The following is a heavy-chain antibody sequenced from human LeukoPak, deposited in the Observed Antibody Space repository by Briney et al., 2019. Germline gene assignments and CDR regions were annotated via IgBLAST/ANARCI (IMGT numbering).Heavy chain of an antibody. CDR2: INPDGSSP. D-gene: IGHD6-19*01. V-gene: IGHV3-74*01. Sequence: TGGSLRLSCTASGYTFRSYYMHWVRQVPGQGPVWVSRINPDGSSPIFADSVKGRFTTSRDNAKDTLYLQMSSLRADDTALDYCARAVTGRGCIDFWGQGTLVTVSS. CDR3: ARAVTGRGCIDF. CDR1: GYTFRSYY. J-gene: IGHJ4*02.